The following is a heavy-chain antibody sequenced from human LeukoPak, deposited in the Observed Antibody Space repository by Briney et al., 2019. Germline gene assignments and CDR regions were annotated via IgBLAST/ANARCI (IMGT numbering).Heavy chain of an antibody. CDR2: IYTSGST. J-gene: IGHJ4*02. D-gene: IGHD6-13*01. V-gene: IGHV4-4*09. Sequence: SETLSLTCTVSGGSISSYYWSWIRQPPGKGLEWIGYIYTSGSTNYNPSLKSRVTISVDTSKDQFSPKLSSVTAADTAVYYCARHEAAAGIGYFDYWGQGTLVTVSS. CDR1: GGSISSYY. CDR3: ARHEAAAGIGYFDY.